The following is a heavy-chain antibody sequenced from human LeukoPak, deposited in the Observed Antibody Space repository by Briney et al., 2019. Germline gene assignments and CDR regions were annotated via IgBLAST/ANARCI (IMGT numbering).Heavy chain of an antibody. CDR1: EYTFSVYH. D-gene: IGHD1-1*01. CDR2: INPDSGDT. CDR3: ARLATTLIPFDY. Sequence: ASVKVSCKASEYTFSVYHIHWVRQAPGQGLEWMAWINPDSGDTNYAQKFQGRVTMTRDTSISTAYMELSRLSSDDTAVYYCARLATTLIPFDYWGQGTLVTVSS. V-gene: IGHV1-2*02. J-gene: IGHJ4*02.